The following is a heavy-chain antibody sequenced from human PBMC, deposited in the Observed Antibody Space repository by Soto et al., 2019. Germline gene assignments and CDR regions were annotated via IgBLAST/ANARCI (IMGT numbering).Heavy chain of an antibody. CDR1: GFTFNNYA. CDR3: AKGDCSGGSCYRGFDS. V-gene: IGHV3-23*01. D-gene: IGHD2-15*01. Sequence: GGSLRLSCAASGFTFNNYAMTWVRQAPGVGLEWVSTISGSGATTYYTDSVKGRFTISRDNSKHTLSLQMNSLRADDTAMYYCAKGDCSGGSCYRGFDSWGQGALVTVSS. CDR2: ISGSGATT. J-gene: IGHJ4*02.